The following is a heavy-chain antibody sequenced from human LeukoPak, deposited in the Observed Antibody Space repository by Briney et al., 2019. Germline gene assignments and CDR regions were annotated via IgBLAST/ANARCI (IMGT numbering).Heavy chain of an antibody. CDR2: INPNDGDT. V-gene: IGHV1-2*02. J-gene: IGHJ4*02. CDR3: ARANFLYCSSSTCLFDY. D-gene: IGHD2-2*01. Sequence: GASVDVSCKAGGYTCRDYYMHWVRQASVQGFEWMGWINPNDGDTNYAQKFQGRVTMTRDTSISTAHMEVSRLRSDDTAVYYCARANFLYCSSSTCLFDYWGQGTLVTVSS. CDR1: GYTCRDYY.